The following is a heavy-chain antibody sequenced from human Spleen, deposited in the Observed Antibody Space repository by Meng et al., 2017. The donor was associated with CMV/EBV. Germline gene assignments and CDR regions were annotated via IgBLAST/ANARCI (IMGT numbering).Heavy chain of an antibody. D-gene: IGHD6-13*01. V-gene: IGHV4-4*07. CDR3: ARQVAQQLVGTNWFDP. Sequence: RDWGHGLVKPSEPLSLTCTLSGCSTSSYYCSGCRQPAGKGLEGIGRIYTSGSTNYNPSLKSRVTMSVDTSKNQFSLKLSSVTAADTAVYYCARQVAQQLVGTNWFDPWGQGTLVTVSS. J-gene: IGHJ5*02. CDR2: IYTSGST. CDR1: GCSTSSYY.